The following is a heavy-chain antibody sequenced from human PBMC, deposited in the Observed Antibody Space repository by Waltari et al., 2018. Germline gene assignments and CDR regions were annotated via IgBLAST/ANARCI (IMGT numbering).Heavy chain of an antibody. V-gene: IGHV3-33*06. D-gene: IGHD3-10*01. J-gene: IGHJ4*02. CDR3: AKDFMVRGVLGLDY. CDR2: IWYDGSNK. CDR1: GFTFSSYG. Sequence: QVQLVESGGGVVQTGRSLSLACAASGFTFSSYGMHWVRQAPGKGLEWVAVIWYDGSNKDYADSVKGRFTISRDNSKNTLYLQMNSLRSEDTAVYYCAKDFMVRGVLGLDYWGQGTLVTVSS.